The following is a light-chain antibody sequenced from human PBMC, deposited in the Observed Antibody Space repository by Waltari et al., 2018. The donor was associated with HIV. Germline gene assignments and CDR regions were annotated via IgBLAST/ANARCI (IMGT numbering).Light chain of an antibody. V-gene: IGLV3-1*01. Sequence: SYELTQPSSVSVSPGQTASITCSGDKLGDKYASWYQQKPGQSPILVIYQDNRRPSGIPDRFSGSNSGNTATLIISGAQAMDEADYFCQAWDNRAVVFGGGTKLTVL. CDR1: KLGDKY. J-gene: IGLJ2*01. CDR2: QDN. CDR3: QAWDNRAVV.